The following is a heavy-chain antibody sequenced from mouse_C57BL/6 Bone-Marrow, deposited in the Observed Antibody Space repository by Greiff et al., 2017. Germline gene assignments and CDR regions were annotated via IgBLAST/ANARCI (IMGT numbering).Heavy chain of an antibody. V-gene: IGHV1-54*01. CDR1: GYAFTNYL. J-gene: IGHJ3*01. CDR3: ARSKNWDSWFAY. D-gene: IGHD4-1*01. CDR2: INPRSGGT. Sequence: QVQLKQSGAELVRPGTSVKVSCKASGYAFTNYLIEWVKQRPGQGLEWIGVINPRSGGTNYNEKFKGKATLTADKSSSTAYMQLSSLTSEDSAVYFCARSKNWDSWFAYWGQGTLVTVSA.